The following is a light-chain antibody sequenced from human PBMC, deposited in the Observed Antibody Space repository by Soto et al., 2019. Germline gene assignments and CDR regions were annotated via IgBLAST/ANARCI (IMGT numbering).Light chain of an antibody. Sequence: QSALTQPASVSGSPGQSITISCTGTSSDVGGYNYVSWYQQHPGKAPKLMIYDVSNRPSGVSNRFSGSKSGNTASLTISGLHAEDEADYYCSSYTSSSTLVFGNGTKLTVL. J-gene: IGLJ1*01. V-gene: IGLV2-14*01. CDR2: DVS. CDR1: SSDVGGYNY. CDR3: SSYTSSSTLV.